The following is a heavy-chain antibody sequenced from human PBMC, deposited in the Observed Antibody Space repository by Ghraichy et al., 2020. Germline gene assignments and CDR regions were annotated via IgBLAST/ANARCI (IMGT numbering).Heavy chain of an antibody. J-gene: IGHJ4*02. V-gene: IGHV3-23*01. D-gene: IGHD5-18*01. CDR3: AKLGYSSDY. CDR2: IGGSGGIP. Sequence: GGSLRLSCVVSGFTFRSYAMAWVRQAPGKGLEWVSSIGGSGGIPYYADSVKGRFTISRDNSKDTLYLLLNSLRADDTAKYYCAKLGYSSDYWGQGTLVTVSS. CDR1: GFTFRSYA.